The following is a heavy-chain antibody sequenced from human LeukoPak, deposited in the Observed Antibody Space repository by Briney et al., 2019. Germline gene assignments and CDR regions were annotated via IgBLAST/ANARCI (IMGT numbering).Heavy chain of an antibody. J-gene: IGHJ4*02. V-gene: IGHV4-59*01. CDR3: ARVGTYGSGSYLSWLDY. Sequence: PSETLSLTCTVSGGSISRYYWSWIRQPPGKGLEWIGYISYSGGTNYNPSLKSRVTISVDTSKNQFSLKLSSVTAADTAVYYCARVGTYGSGSYLSWLDYWGQGTLVTVSS. CDR1: GGSISRYY. CDR2: ISYSGGT. D-gene: IGHD3-10*01.